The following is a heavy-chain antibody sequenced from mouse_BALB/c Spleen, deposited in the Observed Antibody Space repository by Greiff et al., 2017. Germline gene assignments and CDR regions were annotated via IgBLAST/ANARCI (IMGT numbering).Heavy chain of an antibody. CDR2: SRNKANDYTT. Sequence: EVKVVESGGGLVQPGGSLRLSCATSGFTFSDFYMEWVRQPPGKRLEWIAASRNKANDYTTEYSASVKGRFIVSRDTSQSILYLQMNALRAEDTAIYYCARVRYAMDYWGQGTSVTVSS. V-gene: IGHV7-1*02. J-gene: IGHJ4*01. CDR3: ARVRYAMDY. CDR1: GFTFSDFY.